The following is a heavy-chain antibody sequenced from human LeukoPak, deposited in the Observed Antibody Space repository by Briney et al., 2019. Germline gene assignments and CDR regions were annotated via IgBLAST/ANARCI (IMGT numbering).Heavy chain of an antibody. Sequence: SETLSLTCAVSGYSISSGYYWGWIRQPPGKGLEWIGSIYHTGSTYYNPSLQSRVIISLDSPKNQFSLKLTSVTAADTAVYYCASGGTAVVMALTYYFDTWGQGTPVTVSS. CDR1: GYSISSGYY. CDR2: IYHTGST. J-gene: IGHJ4*02. CDR3: ASGGTAVVMALTYYFDT. D-gene: IGHD3-22*01. V-gene: IGHV4-38-2*01.